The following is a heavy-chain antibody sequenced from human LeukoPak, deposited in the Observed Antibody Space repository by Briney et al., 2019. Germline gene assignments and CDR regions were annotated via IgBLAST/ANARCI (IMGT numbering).Heavy chain of an antibody. J-gene: IGHJ6*02. V-gene: IGHV5-51*01. D-gene: IGHD3-22*01. CDR1: GYSFTSYW. CDR2: IYPGDSDT. CDR3: ARQGGYYDSSGYYYPYYYYGMDV. Sequence: PGESLKISCKGSGYSFTSYWIGWVRQMPGKGLEWMGIIYPGDSDTRYRPSFQGQVTISADKSISTAYLQWSSLKASDTAMYYCARQGGYYDSSGYYYPYYYYGMDVWGQGTTVTVSS.